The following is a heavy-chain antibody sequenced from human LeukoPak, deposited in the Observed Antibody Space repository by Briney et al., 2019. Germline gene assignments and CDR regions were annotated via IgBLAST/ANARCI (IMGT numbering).Heavy chain of an antibody. CDR3: ARDTGGYSYGYNWFDP. V-gene: IGHV3-21*01. J-gene: IGHJ5*02. CDR2: ISSSSSYI. D-gene: IGHD5-18*01. CDR1: GFTFSSYS. Sequence: GGSLRLSCAASGFTFSSYSMNWVRQASGKGLEWVSSISSSSSYIYYADSVKGRFTISRDNAKNSLYLQMNSLRAEDTAVYYCARDTGGYSYGYNWFDPWGRGTLVTVSS.